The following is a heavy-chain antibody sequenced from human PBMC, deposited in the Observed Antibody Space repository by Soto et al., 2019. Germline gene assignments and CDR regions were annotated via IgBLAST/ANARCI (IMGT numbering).Heavy chain of an antibody. Sequence: SETLSLTCTVSGGFVASYSWGWIRQPPGKGLEHIGTIFDFGSTYYSPSLKSRVVISVDTSKNQFSLKLSSVTAADTAVYYCARPSGLLDDILNGYEYPWHFDYWGQGTLVTVSS. CDR2: IFDFGST. CDR1: GGFVASYS. V-gene: IGHV4-39*01. CDR3: ARPSGLLDDILNGYEYPWHFDY. J-gene: IGHJ4*02. D-gene: IGHD3-9*01.